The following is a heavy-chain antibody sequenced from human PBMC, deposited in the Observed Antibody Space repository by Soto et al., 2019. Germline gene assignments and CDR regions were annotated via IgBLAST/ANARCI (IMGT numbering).Heavy chain of an antibody. CDR1: GFTFSSYS. D-gene: IGHD2-2*01. CDR3: ARASDHCRGTSCYVNYFDY. Sequence: EVQLVESGGGLVKPGGSLRLSCAASGFTFSSYSMNWVRQAPGKGLEWVSSISSSSSYIYYADSVKGRFTISRDNAKNSLYLQMNSLRADDTAVYYCARASDHCRGTSCYVNYFDYWGQGTLVTVSS. CDR2: ISSSSSYI. J-gene: IGHJ4*02. V-gene: IGHV3-21*01.